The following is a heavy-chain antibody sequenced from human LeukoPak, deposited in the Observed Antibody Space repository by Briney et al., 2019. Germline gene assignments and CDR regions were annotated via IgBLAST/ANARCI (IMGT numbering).Heavy chain of an antibody. Sequence: GRSLRLSCAASGFTFSSYGMHWVRQAPGKGLEWVAVIWYDGSNKYYADSVKGRFTISRDNSKNTLYLQMNSLRAEDTAVYYCARDLGYCSGGSCPTWFDPWGQGTLVTVSS. CDR1: GFTFSSYG. D-gene: IGHD2-15*01. CDR2: IWYDGSNK. J-gene: IGHJ5*02. V-gene: IGHV3-33*01. CDR3: ARDLGYCSGGSCPTWFDP.